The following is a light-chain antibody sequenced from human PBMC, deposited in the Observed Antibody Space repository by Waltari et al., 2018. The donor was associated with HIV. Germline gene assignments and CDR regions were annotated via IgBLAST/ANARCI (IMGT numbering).Light chain of an antibody. J-gene: IGLJ3*02. V-gene: IGLV1-44*01. CDR3: AAWDDSLNAWV. CDR2: SNN. CDR1: SSKVGSNI. Sequence: QSVLAQPPSASGTPGQRVTISCSGSSSKVGSNIVNWYQQVPGTAPKLLIYSNNQRPSGVPDRFSGSNSGTSASLVISGLQSEDEADYYCAAWDDSLNAWVFGGGTKLTVL.